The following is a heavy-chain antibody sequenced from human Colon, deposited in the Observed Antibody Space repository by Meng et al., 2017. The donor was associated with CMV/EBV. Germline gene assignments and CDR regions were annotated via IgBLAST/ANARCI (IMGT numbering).Heavy chain of an antibody. V-gene: IGHV4-34*01. CDR3: AKLRGGPYYYSGMDV. CDR1: GGSFSGYY. CDR2: VNHSGST. D-gene: IGHD1-26*01. J-gene: IGHJ6*02. Sequence: SETLSLTCAVYGGSFSGYYWSWIRQPPGKGLEWIGEVNHSGSTNYNPSLKSRVTISVDTSKNQFSLKVNSLTVADTAVYYCAKLRGGPYYYSGMDVWGHGTTVTVSS.